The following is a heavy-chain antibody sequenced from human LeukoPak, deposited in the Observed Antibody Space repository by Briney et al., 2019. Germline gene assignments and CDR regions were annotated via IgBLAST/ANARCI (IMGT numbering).Heavy chain of an antibody. Sequence: SVKVSCKASGGTFSSYAISWVRQAPGQGLEWMGGIIPIFGTANYAQKFQGRVTITADKSTSTAYMELSSLRSEDTAVYYCARRDGSGRTSHYYYYYMDVWGKGTTVTVSS. D-gene: IGHD3-10*01. CDR1: GGTFSSYA. CDR3: ARRDGSGRTSHYYYYYMDV. V-gene: IGHV1-69*06. CDR2: IIPIFGTA. J-gene: IGHJ6*03.